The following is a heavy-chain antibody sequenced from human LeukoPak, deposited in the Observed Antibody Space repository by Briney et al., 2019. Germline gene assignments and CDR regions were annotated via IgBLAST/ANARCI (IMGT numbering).Heavy chain of an antibody. CDR3: ARGPLTGTRRDYYGMDV. V-gene: IGHV1-18*01. CDR2: ISAHNGNT. D-gene: IGHD1-7*01. Sequence: ASVKVSCKASGYTFTSYGISWVRQAPGQGLEWMGWISAHNGNTNYAQKLQGRVTMTTDTSTSTAYMELRSLRSDDTAVYYCARGPLTGTRRDYYGMDVWGQGTTVTVSS. CDR1: GYTFTSYG. J-gene: IGHJ6*02.